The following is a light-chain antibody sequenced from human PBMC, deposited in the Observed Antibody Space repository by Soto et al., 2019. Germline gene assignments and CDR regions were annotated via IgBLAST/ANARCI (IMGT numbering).Light chain of an antibody. J-gene: IGLJ1*01. CDR2: EVS. CDR1: SSDVGGYKY. V-gene: IGLV2-14*01. CDR3: NSYTSKSTGV. Sequence: QSVLTQPASVSGSPGQSIAISCTGTSSDVGGYKYVSWYQQHPDKAPKLIIYEVSNRPSGVSNRFSGYKSGNTASLTISGLQAEDEADYYCNSYTSKSTGVFGTGPKLTVL.